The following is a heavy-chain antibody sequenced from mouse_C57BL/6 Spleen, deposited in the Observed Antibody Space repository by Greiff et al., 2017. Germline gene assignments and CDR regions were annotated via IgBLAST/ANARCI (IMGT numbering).Heavy chain of an antibody. CDR2: IYPGSGST. CDR3: ARGGMGPYYFDY. D-gene: IGHD2-10*02. CDR1: GYTFTSYW. J-gene: IGHJ2*01. Sequence: QVQLKQPGAELVKPGASVKMSCKASGYTFTSYWITWVKQRPGQGLEWIGDIYPGSGSTNYNEKFKSKATLTVDTSSSTAYMQLSSLTSEDSAVYYCARGGMGPYYFDYWGQGTTLTVSS. V-gene: IGHV1-55*01.